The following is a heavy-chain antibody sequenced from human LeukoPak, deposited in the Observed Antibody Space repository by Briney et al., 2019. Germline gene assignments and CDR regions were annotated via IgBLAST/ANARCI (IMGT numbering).Heavy chain of an antibody. CDR3: ARDSYAAIDY. J-gene: IGHJ4*02. V-gene: IGHV3-21*01. CDR1: ALTFSSYS. Sequence: GGSLRLSCAASALTFSSYSMNWVRQAPGKGLEWVSSISGSSSYIYYADSVKGRFTISRDNAKNSLYLQMNSLRAEDTAVYYCARDSYAAIDYWGQGTLVTVSS. D-gene: IGHD2-15*01. CDR2: ISGSSSYI.